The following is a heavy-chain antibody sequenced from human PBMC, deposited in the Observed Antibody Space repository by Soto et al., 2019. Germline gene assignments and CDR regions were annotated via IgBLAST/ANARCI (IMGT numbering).Heavy chain of an antibody. Sequence: QLLESGGGFVQPGGSLRLSCVASGFTFSNFAMAWVRQAPGEGLEWVSAISGSGDDTFYADPMKGRFTISRDNSKETLFSQINNPRAEDTAGYYWANPIPKTGKAIWFWGQGTLGTVSS. V-gene: IGHV3-23*01. CDR3: ANPIPKTGKAIWF. D-gene: IGHD1-1*01. CDR1: GFTFSNFA. J-gene: IGHJ4*01. CDR2: ISGSGDDT.